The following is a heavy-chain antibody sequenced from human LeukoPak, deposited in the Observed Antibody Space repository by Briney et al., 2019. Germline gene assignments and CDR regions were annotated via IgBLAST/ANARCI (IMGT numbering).Heavy chain of an antibody. D-gene: IGHD2-21*02. V-gene: IGHV4-61*02. CDR1: SGSISSGSYY. J-gene: IGHJ4*02. CDR3: AGKIRGYCGGDCYSV. CDR2: IYTSGST. Sequence: SQTLSLTCTVSSGSISSGSYYWSWIRQPAGKGLEWIGRIYTSGSTNYNPSLKSRVTISVDTSKNQFSLKLSSVTAADTAVYYCAGKIRGYCGGDCYSVWGQGTLVTVSS.